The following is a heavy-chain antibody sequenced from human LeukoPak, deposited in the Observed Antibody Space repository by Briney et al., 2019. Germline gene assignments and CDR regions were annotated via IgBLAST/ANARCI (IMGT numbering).Heavy chain of an antibody. V-gene: IGHV3-30*18. CDR2: ISYDGSNK. Sequence: GRSLRLSCVASGFTFSNYGMHWVRQALGKGLEWVAVISYDGSNKYYADSVKGRFTISRDNSKNTPYLQMNSLRAEDTAVYYCTKGVLGGTQSVSAGLDSWGQGTLVTVSS. D-gene: IGHD3-16*01. CDR1: GFTFSNYG. CDR3: TKGVLGGTQSVSAGLDS. J-gene: IGHJ4*02.